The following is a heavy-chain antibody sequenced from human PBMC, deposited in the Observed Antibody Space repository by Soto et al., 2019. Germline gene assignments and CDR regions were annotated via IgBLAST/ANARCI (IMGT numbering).Heavy chain of an antibody. D-gene: IGHD6-6*01. J-gene: IGHJ6*02. V-gene: IGHV1-2*04. CDR2: INPNSGGT. CDR1: GYTFTGYY. Sequence: ASVKVSCKASGYTFTGYYMHWVRQAPGQGLEWMGWINPNSGGTNYAQKFQGWVTMTRDTSISTAYMELSRLRSDDTAVYYCARDTIAARPEDYYYYGMDVWGQGTTVTVSS. CDR3: ARDTIAARPEDYYYYGMDV.